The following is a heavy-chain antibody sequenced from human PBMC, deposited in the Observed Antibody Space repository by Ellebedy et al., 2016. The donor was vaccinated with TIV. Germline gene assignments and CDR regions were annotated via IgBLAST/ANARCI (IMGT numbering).Heavy chain of an antibody. V-gene: IGHV4-39*07. CDR3: ARGLWSGGRIDS. D-gene: IGHD3/OR15-3a*01. Sequence: MPSETLSLTCTVSGGSVDNSAHYWTWVRQPPGKGLQWIANIYYSGSTYYNPSLTSRASISLNTSKNQFSLKLISVTAADTAVYYCARGLWSGGRIDSWGQGTLVTASS. CDR1: GGSVDNSAHY. CDR2: IYYSGST. J-gene: IGHJ4*02.